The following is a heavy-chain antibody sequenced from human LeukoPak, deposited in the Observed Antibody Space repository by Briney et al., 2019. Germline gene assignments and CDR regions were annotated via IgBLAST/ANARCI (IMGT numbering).Heavy chain of an antibody. Sequence: SETLSLTCAVYGGSFSGYYWSWIRQPPGKGLEWIGEINHSGSTNYNPSLESRVTISVDTSKNQFSLKLSSVTAADTAVYYCARHRRMRYYDSSGDFDYWGQGTLVTVSS. V-gene: IGHV4-34*01. CDR2: INHSGST. CDR3: ARHRRMRYYDSSGDFDY. J-gene: IGHJ4*02. CDR1: GGSFSGYY. D-gene: IGHD3-22*01.